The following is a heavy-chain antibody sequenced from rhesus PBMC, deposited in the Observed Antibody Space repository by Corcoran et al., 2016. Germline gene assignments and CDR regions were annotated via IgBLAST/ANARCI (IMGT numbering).Heavy chain of an antibody. D-gene: IGHD6S26*01. V-gene: IGHV4-165*02. CDR2: IGCSGGDT. Sequence: QVQLQESGPGLVKSSETLSLTCAVPGGSISGSYWNWIRQPPGEGRDWIGSIGCSGGDTYYNPSLKSRVTFSRVTAKYQFSLRLSSVTAADTAIYYCARFRSNGWSGVYFNYWGQGVLVTVSS. J-gene: IGHJ4*01. CDR1: GGSISGSY. CDR3: ARFRSNGWSGVYFNY.